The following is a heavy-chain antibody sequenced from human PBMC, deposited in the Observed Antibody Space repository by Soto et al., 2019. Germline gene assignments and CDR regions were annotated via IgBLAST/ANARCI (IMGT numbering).Heavy chain of an antibody. Sequence: EVQLLESGGGLVQPGGSLRLSCAASGFTFTTYAMSWVRQAPGKGLEWVSAISGGGGGTYYADSVKGRFTISRDNSKNTLYLQVNSMRAEDPAIYYCAKGGIATRPRGFDSWGQGTLVTVSS. CDR2: ISGGGGGT. CDR3: AKGGIATRPRGFDS. CDR1: GFTFTTYA. V-gene: IGHV3-23*01. D-gene: IGHD6-6*01. J-gene: IGHJ4*02.